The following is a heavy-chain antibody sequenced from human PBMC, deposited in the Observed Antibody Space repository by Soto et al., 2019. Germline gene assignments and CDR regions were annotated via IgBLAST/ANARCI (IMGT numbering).Heavy chain of an antibody. D-gene: IGHD2-21*02. CDR3: ARDTMSAYCGGDCYSHAFAI. Sequence: SETLSLTCTVSGGSISSYYWSWIRQPPGKGLEWIGYIYYSGSTNYNPSLKSRVTISVDTSKNQFSLKLSSVTAADTAVYYCARDTMSAYCGGDCYSHAFAIWGQGTMVTVSS. J-gene: IGHJ3*02. CDR2: IYYSGST. CDR1: GGSISSYY. V-gene: IGHV4-59*01.